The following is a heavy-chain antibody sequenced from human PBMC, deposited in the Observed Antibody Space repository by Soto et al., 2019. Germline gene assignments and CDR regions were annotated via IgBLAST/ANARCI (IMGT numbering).Heavy chain of an antibody. CDR3: ARPLAAVAGTGWFDP. V-gene: IGHV4-34*01. CDR2: INHSGST. Sequence: SETLSLTCAVYGGSFSGYYWSWIRPPPGKGLEWIGEINHSGSTNYNPSLKSRVTISVDTSKNQFSLKLSSVTAADTAVYYCARPLAAVAGTGWFDPWGQGTLVTVSS. J-gene: IGHJ5*02. CDR1: GGSFSGYY. D-gene: IGHD6-19*01.